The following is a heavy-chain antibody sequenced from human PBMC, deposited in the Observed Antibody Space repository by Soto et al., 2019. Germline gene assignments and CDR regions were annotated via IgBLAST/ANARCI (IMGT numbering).Heavy chain of an antibody. CDR1: GFTLSNYW. CDR3: ARIYCSSSSCYIDF. V-gene: IGHV3-7*03. J-gene: IGHJ4*02. Sequence: EVQLVESGGGLVQPGGSLRLSCAASGFTLSNYWMSWVRQAPGKGLEWVANINQDGSQKFYLDSVEGRFTISRDNARNELSLQMNSLRAEDTDIYYCARIYCSSSSCYIDFWGQGILVTVSS. CDR2: INQDGSQK. D-gene: IGHD2-2*02.